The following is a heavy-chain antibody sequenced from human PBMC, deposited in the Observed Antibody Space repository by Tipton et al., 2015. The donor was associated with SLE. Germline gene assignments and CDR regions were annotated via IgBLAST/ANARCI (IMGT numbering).Heavy chain of an antibody. CDR2: IYSSGST. D-gene: IGHD3-9*01. Sequence: TLSLTCAVYGGSFSDYYWSWIRQPPGKGLEWIGYIYSSGSTNYNPSLKSRVTISVDTSKNQFSLKMSSVTAADTAVYYCARDLQPSIERYFDWLGGWFDPWGQGTLVTVSS. CDR1: GGSFSDYY. J-gene: IGHJ5*02. CDR3: ARDLQPSIERYFDWLGGWFDP. V-gene: IGHV4-59*01.